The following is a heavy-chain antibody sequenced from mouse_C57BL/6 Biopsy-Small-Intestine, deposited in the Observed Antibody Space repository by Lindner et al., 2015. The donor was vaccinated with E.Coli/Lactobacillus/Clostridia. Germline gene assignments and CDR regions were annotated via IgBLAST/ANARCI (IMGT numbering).Heavy chain of an antibody. V-gene: IGHV1-54*01. CDR2: INPGSGDT. Sequence: VQLQESGGELVRPGTSVKVSCRASGYAFTNYLIEWVKQRPGQGLEWIGVINPGSGDTNYNERFKDKATLTADKSSSTAYMQLSSLTSEDSAVYFCARWGFDYWGQGTTLTVSS. CDR3: ARWGFDY. CDR1: GYAFTNYL. J-gene: IGHJ2*01.